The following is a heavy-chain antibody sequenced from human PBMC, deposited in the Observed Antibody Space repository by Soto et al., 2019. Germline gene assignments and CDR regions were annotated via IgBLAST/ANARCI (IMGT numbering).Heavy chain of an antibody. D-gene: IGHD3-22*01. CDR2: IYYSGST. V-gene: IGHV4-39*01. CDR3: ARHPTYYYDSSGLPTNLYFDY. CDR1: GGSISSSSYY. J-gene: IGHJ4*02. Sequence: PSETLSLTRTVSGGSISSSSYYWGWIRQPPGKGLEWIGSIYYSGSTYYNPSLKSRVTISVDTSKNQFSLKLSSVTAADTAVYYCARHPTYYYDSSGLPTNLYFDYWGQGTLVTVSS.